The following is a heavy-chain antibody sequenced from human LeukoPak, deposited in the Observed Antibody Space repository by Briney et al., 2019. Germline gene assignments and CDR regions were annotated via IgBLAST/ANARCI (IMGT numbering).Heavy chain of an antibody. Sequence: GGSLRLSCAASGFTFSSYAMSWVRQAPGKGLEWVSAISGSGGSTYYADSVKGRFTISRDNSKNTLYLQTNSLRAEDTAVYYCAKDRNDILTGHGPSGAEYFQHWGQGTLVTVSS. V-gene: IGHV3-23*01. CDR2: ISGSGGST. CDR1: GFTFSSYA. CDR3: AKDRNDILTGHGPSGAEYFQH. J-gene: IGHJ1*01. D-gene: IGHD3-9*01.